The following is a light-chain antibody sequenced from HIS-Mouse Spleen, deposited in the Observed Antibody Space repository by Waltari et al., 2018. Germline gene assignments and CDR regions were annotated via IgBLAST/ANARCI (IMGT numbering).Light chain of an antibody. CDR3: QAWDSSYSV. Sequence: SYELTQPPSVSVSPGQTASITCSGDKLGDKYACWYQQKPGQSPVLVIYQDSKRPSGIPERFSGSNSGNTATLTISGTQAMDKADYYCQAWDSSYSVFGGGTKLTVL. CDR1: KLGDKY. CDR2: QDS. J-gene: IGLJ2*01. V-gene: IGLV3-1*01.